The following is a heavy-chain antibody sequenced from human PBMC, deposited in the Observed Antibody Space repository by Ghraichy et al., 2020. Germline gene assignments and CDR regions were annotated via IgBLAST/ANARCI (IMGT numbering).Heavy chain of an antibody. CDR2: IYYSGST. Sequence: SETLSLTCTVSGGSISSYYWSWIRQPPGKGLEWIGYIYYSGSTNYNPSLKSRVTISVDTSKNQFSLKLSSVTAADTAVYYCAREYIAAAEGGWFDPWGQGTLVTVSS. J-gene: IGHJ5*02. CDR1: GGSISSYY. CDR3: AREYIAAAEGGWFDP. D-gene: IGHD6-13*01. V-gene: IGHV4-59*01.